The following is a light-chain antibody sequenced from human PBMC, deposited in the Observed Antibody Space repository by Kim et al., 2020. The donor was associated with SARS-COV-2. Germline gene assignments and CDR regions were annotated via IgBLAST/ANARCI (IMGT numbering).Light chain of an antibody. J-gene: IGLJ3*02. V-gene: IGLV2-14*03. CDR2: DII. Sequence: GQSITSSCTGTNRDIGTFDYVSWSQQLPGQAPNVLICDIIKRPSGVSPRFSGSKSASTASLSISGLQADDEADYYCSSCANNSTWVSGGGTQLTVL. CDR3: SSCANNSTWV. CDR1: NRDIGTFDY.